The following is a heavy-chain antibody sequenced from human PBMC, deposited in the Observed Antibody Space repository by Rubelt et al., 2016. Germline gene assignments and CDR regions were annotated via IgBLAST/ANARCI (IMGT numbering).Heavy chain of an antibody. J-gene: IGHJ4*02. Sequence: QVQLVQSGAEVKKPGASVKVSCKASGYTFTSYGISWVRQAPGQGLEWMGWISAYNGNTNYAQKIQGRVAMTTDRSKSTAYREVRSLRADDTDVYYCARERDDYGDYWGQGTLVTVSS. CDR1: GYTFTSYG. CDR2: ISAYNGNT. D-gene: IGHD5-24*01. CDR3: ARERDDYGDY. V-gene: IGHV1-18*01.